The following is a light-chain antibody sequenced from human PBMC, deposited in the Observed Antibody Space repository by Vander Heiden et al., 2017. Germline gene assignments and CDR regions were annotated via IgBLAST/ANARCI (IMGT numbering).Light chain of an antibody. J-gene: IGLJ1*01. CDR1: SSDVGDYNY. CDR3: SSYTSSSTLYV. V-gene: IGLV2-14*01. Sequence: QSALTQPASASGSPGQSITIPCTGTSSDVGDYNYVSWYQQHPGKTPKLMIYEISNRPSGVSDRFSGSKSGNTASLTISGLQDEDEADYYCSSYTSSSTLYVFGTGTKVTVL. CDR2: EIS.